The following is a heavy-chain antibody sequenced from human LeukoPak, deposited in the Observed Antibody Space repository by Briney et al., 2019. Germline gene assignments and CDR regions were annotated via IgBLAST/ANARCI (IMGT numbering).Heavy chain of an antibody. CDR2: ISISSVAS. J-gene: IGHJ5*02. V-gene: IGHV3-23*01. Sequence: PGGSLRLSCAASGFTFVTYAMSWVRQAPGKGLEWVGGISISSVASYYADSVKGRFSISRDDSKNTLYLQMDRLTDEDTAVYYCAKDRELLFAHCWFDLWGQGTLVTVSS. D-gene: IGHD3-10*01. CDR3: AKDRELLFAHCWFDL. CDR1: GFTFVTYA.